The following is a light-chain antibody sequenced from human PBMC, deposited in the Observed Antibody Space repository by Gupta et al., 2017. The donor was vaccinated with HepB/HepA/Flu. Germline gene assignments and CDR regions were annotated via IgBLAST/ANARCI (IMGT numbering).Light chain of an antibody. V-gene: IGLV2-14*03. CDR2: DVN. CDR3: SSYTSSNTFL. CDR1: SSDVGGYNY. Sequence: QSALTQPASVSGSPGQSITISSTGTSSDVGGYNYVSWYQQHPGKAPKLIIYDVNNRPSGVSSRFSGSGSGNTASLTLSGLQAEDEADYCSSYTSSNTFLFGGGTKLTVL. J-gene: IGLJ2*01.